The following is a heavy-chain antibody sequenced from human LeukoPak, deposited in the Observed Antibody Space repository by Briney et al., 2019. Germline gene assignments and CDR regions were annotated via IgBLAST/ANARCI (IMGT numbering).Heavy chain of an antibody. V-gene: IGHV3-30-3*01. CDR2: ISYDGSNK. J-gene: IGHJ6*02. D-gene: IGHD3-3*01. CDR3: ARDQNGFFGVVTSYYYYGMDV. CDR1: GFTFSSYA. Sequence: RSGGSLRLSCAASGFTFSSYAMHWVRQAPGKGLERVAVISYDGSNKYYADSVKGRFTISRDNSKNTLYLQMNSLRAEDTAVYYCARDQNGFFGVVTSYYYYGMDVWGQGTTVTVSS.